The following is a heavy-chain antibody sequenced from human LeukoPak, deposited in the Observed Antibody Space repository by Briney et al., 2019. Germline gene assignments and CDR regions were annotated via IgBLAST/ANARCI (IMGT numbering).Heavy chain of an antibody. J-gene: IGHJ4*02. CDR3: ARGGSGWPIDY. CDR1: GFTFSSHS. V-gene: IGHV3-21*01. D-gene: IGHD6-19*01. CDR2: ISSSSSYI. Sequence: PGGSLRLSSAASGFTFSSHSMNWVRQAPGKGLEWVSSISSSSSYIYYADSVKGRFTISRDNAKNSLYLQMNSLRAEDTAVYYCARGGSGWPIDYWGQGTLVTVSS.